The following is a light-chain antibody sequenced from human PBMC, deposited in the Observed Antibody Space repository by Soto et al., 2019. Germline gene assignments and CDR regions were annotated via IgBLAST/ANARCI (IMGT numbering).Light chain of an antibody. Sequence: DVHMTQSPSTVSASVGDTVTITCRARQSIGDSLAWYQQKPGEGPKVLIHRASTLQSGVPSRFSGSGAGTEFTLTIRSLQPDDFGTYYCQQYHTYALTFGQGTKVEIK. CDR3: QQYHTYALT. V-gene: IGKV1-5*03. J-gene: IGKJ1*01. CDR1: QSIGDS. CDR2: RAS.